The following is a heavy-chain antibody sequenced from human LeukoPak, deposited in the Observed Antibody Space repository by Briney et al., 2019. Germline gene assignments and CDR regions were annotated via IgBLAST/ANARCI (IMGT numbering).Heavy chain of an antibody. CDR3: ARGLYDILTGYYVFNY. CDR2: IYYSGST. Sequence: PSETLSLTCTLSGGSISSSSYYWGWIRQPPGKGLEWIGYIYYSGSTNYNPSPKSRVTISVDTSKNQFSLKLSSVTAADTAVYYCARGLYDILTGYYVFNYWGQGTLVTVSS. CDR1: GGSISSSSYY. D-gene: IGHD3-9*01. J-gene: IGHJ4*02. V-gene: IGHV4-61*05.